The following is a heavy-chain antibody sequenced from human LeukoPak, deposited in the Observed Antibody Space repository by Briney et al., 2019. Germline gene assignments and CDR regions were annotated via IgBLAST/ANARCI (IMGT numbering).Heavy chain of an antibody. D-gene: IGHD2-2*01. CDR2: INPNSGGT. CDR1: GYTFTGYY. J-gene: IGHJ5*02. CDR3: ARLLGPAASVNWFDP. V-gene: IGHV1-2*02. Sequence: ASVKVSCKASGYTFTGYYMHWVRQAPGQELEWMGWINPNSGGTNYAQKFQGRVTMTRDTSISTAYMELSRLRSDDTAVYYCARLLGPAASVNWFDPWGQGTLVTVSS.